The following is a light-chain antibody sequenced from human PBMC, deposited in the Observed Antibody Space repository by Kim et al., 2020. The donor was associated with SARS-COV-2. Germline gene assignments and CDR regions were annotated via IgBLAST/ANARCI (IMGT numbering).Light chain of an antibody. J-gene: IGLJ3*02. V-gene: IGLV1-51*01. CDR3: GTWDGSLSAVV. CDR1: KANIGSNY. CDR2: DNN. Sequence: GDEVTVSSAARKANIGSNYVSWYQQLPGTAPKLLIYDNNKRPSGIPDRFSGSKSGTSATLSITGLQTGDEADYYCGTWDGSLSAVVFGGGTQLTVL.